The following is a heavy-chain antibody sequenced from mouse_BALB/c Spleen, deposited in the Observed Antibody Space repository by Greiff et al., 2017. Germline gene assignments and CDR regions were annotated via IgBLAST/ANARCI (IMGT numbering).Heavy chain of an antibody. CDR3: ARSNYGPDY. CDR1: GYAFSSYW. Sequence: VQLVESGAELVRPGSSVKISCKASGYAFSSYWMNWVKQRPGQGLEWIGQIYPGDGDTNYNGKFKGKATLTADKSSSTAYMQLSSLTSEDSAVYFCARSNYGPDYWGQGTLVTVSA. V-gene: IGHV1-80*01. J-gene: IGHJ3*01. CDR2: IYPGDGDT. D-gene: IGHD1-2*01.